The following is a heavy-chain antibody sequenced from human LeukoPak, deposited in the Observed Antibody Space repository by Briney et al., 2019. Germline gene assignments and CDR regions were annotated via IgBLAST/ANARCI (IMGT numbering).Heavy chain of an antibody. CDR3: ARMETYYYDSSGYYYPGGFDY. CDR1: GGSISSGGYP. Sequence: SETLSLTCAVSGGSISSGGYPWSWIRQPPGKGLEWIGYIYYSGSTYYNPSLKSRVTISVDTSKNQFSLKLSSVTAADTAVYYCARMETYYYDSSGYYYPGGFDYWGQGTLVTVSS. CDR2: IYYSGST. D-gene: IGHD3-22*01. V-gene: IGHV4-30-4*07. J-gene: IGHJ4*02.